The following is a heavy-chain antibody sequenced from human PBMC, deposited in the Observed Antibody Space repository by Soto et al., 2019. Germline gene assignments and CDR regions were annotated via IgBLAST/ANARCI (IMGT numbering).Heavy chain of an antibody. J-gene: IGHJ5*01. CDR1: GYTFTGYD. Sequence: QVQLVQSGAEVKKPGASVKVSCRASGYTFTGYDINWVRQATGQGLEWMGWMNPNSGNTVYAQRFQGRVTMTRNTSISTAYMELSSLRSEDTAVYYCARERNWFDSWGQGTLVTVSS. V-gene: IGHV1-8*01. CDR3: ARERNWFDS. CDR2: MNPNSGNT.